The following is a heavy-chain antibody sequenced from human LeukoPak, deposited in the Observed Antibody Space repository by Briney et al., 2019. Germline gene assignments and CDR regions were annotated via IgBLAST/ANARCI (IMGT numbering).Heavy chain of an antibody. CDR1: GGSISSGDYY. J-gene: IGHJ5*02. Sequence: SETLSLTCTVSGGSISSGDYYWSWIRQPPGKGLEWIGYIYYSGGTYYNPSLKSRVTISVDTPKNQFSLKLSSVTAADTAVYYCAREPYYYDSSPDWFDPWGQGTLVTVSS. CDR2: IYYSGGT. V-gene: IGHV4-30-4*01. D-gene: IGHD3-22*01. CDR3: AREPYYYDSSPDWFDP.